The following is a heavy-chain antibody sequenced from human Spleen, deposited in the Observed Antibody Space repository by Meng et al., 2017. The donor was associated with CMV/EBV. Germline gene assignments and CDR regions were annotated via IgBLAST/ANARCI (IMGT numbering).Heavy chain of an antibody. J-gene: IGHJ4*02. CDR3: ARVSSSGSSIDY. Sequence: SETLSLTCAVYGGSFSGYYWSWICQPPGKGLEWIGEINHSGSTNYNPSLKSRVTISVDTSKNQFSLKLTSVTAADTAVYYCARVSSSGSSIDYWGQGTLVTVSS. D-gene: IGHD1-26*01. CDR1: GGSFSGYY. CDR2: INHSGST. V-gene: IGHV4-34*01.